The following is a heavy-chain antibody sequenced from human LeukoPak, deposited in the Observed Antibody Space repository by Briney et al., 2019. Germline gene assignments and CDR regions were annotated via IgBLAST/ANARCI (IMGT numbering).Heavy chain of an antibody. CDR1: GLTFSSYS. CDR3: ARIPNYDFWSGPSYYYMDV. D-gene: IGHD3-3*01. CDR2: ISSSSSTI. V-gene: IGHV3-48*01. Sequence: GGSLRLSCAASGLTFSSYSMNWVRQAPGKGLEWVSYISSSSSTIYYADSVKGRFTISRDNAKNSLYLQMNSLRAEDTAVYYCARIPNYDFWSGPSYYYMDVWGKGTTVTVSS. J-gene: IGHJ6*03.